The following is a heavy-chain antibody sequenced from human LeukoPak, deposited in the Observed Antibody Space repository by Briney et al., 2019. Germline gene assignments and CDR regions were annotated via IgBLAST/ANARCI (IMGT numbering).Heavy chain of an antibody. V-gene: IGHV1-46*01. D-gene: IGHD3-22*01. CDR3: ARDHYYDSSGYRTRYFDL. J-gene: IGHJ2*01. CDR2: INPSGGST. CDR1: GYTFTSYY. Sequence: EASVKVSCKASGYTFTSYYMHWVRQAPGQGLEWMGIINPSGGSTSYAQKFQGRVTMTRDTSTSTVYMELSSLRSEDTTVYYCARDHYYDSSGYRTRYFDLWGRGTLVTVSS.